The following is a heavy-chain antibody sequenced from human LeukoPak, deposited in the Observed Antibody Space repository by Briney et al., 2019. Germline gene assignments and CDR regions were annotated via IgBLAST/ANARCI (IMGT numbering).Heavy chain of an antibody. J-gene: IGHJ5*02. V-gene: IGHV3-23*01. D-gene: IGHD6-13*01. Sequence: PGGSLRLSCAASGFTFNTYATNWVRQAPGKGLEWVSGITTNGDSTYYADSVKGRFTLSRDNSKSTLYLQMNSLRAEDTAVYYCARYAAKGTYGSSWYWFDPWGQGTLVTVSS. CDR1: GFTFNTYA. CDR3: ARYAAKGTYGSSWYWFDP. CDR2: ITTNGDST.